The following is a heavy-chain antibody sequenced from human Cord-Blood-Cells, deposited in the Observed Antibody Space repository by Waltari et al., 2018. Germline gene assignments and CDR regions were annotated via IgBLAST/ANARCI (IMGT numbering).Heavy chain of an antibody. Sequence: QVQLQQWGAGLLKPSETLSLTCAVSGGSFSGYYWSWIRQPPGKGLEWIGEINHSGSNHSNPALKRRVTISVDTSKTQFSLKLSSVTAADTAVYYCARGLKGGSDYFDYWGQGTLVTVSS. CDR3: ARGLKGGSDYFDY. D-gene: IGHD1-26*01. CDR1: GGSFSGYY. CDR2: INHSGSN. J-gene: IGHJ4*02. V-gene: IGHV4-34*01.